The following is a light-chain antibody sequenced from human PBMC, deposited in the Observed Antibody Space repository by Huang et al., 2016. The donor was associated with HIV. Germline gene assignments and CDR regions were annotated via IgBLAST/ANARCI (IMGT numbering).Light chain of an antibody. V-gene: IGKV1-9*01. CDR1: QGINNY. Sequence: IQLTQSPSSVSAFVGDRVANTFRASQGINNYVAGYQQKPGKAPKLLMYAASTLERGVPSRFSGSGSGTDFTRASSSLQPEDSATYYCQQFNSYPFIFGGGTKVEIK. CDR2: AAS. CDR3: QQFNSYPFI. J-gene: IGKJ4*01.